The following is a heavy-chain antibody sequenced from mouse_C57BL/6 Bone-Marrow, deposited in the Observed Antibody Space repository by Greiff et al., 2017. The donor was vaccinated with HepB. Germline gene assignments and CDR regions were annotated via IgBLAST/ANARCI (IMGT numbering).Heavy chain of an antibody. D-gene: IGHD1-1*01. V-gene: IGHV14-4*01. CDR2: IDPENGDT. J-gene: IGHJ4*01. Sequence: EVKLMESGAELVRPGASVKLSCTASGFNIKDDYMHWVKQRPEQGLEWIGWIDPENGDTEYASKFQGKATITADTSSNTAYLQLSSLTSEDTAVCYCTTHFITAVVATYYYAKDYWGRGTAVTVTS. CDR1: GFNIKDDY. CDR3: TTHFITAVVATYYYAKDY.